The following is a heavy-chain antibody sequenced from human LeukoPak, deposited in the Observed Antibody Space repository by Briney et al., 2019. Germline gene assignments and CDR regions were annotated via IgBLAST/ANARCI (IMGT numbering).Heavy chain of an antibody. CDR1: GFTVSSNY. Sequence: GGSLRLSSAASGFTVSSNYMSWVRQAPGKGLEWVSIIYSGGSTYYADSVKGRFTISRDNSKNTLYLQMNSLRAEDSAVYYCAGGGGARWFFDYWGQGTLVTVSS. CDR2: IYSGGST. D-gene: IGHD4-23*01. V-gene: IGHV3-53*01. CDR3: AGGGGARWFFDY. J-gene: IGHJ4*02.